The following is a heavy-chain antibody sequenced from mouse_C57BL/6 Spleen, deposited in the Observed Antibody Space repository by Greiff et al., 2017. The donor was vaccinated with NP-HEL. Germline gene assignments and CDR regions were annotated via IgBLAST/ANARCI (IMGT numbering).Heavy chain of an antibody. D-gene: IGHD1-1*01. Sequence: EVQGVESGEGLVKPGGSLKLSCAASGFTFSSYAMSWVRQTPEKRLEWVAYISSGGDYIYYADTVKGRFTISRDNARNTLYLQMSSLKSEDTAMYYCTRFITTVPYAMDYWGQGTSVTVSS. CDR3: TRFITTVPYAMDY. CDR2: ISSGGDYI. J-gene: IGHJ4*01. V-gene: IGHV5-9-1*02. CDR1: GFTFSSYA.